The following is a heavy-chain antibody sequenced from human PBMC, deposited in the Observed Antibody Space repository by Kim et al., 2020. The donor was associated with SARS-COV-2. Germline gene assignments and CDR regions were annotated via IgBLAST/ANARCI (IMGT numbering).Heavy chain of an antibody. CDR2: IYYSGST. D-gene: IGHD6-13*01. V-gene: IGHV4-59*13. J-gene: IGHJ6*02. CDR3: ARSGYSSSWPQRYGMDV. Sequence: SETLSLTCTVSGGSISSYYWSWIRQPPGKGLEWIGYIYYSGSTNYNPSLKSRVTISVDTSKNQFSLKLSSVTAADTAVYYCARSGYSSSWPQRYGMDVWGQGTTVTVSS. CDR1: GGSISSYY.